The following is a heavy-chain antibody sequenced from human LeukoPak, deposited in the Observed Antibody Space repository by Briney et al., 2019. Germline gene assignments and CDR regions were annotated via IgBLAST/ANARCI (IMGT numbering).Heavy chain of an antibody. D-gene: IGHD5-12*01. CDR2: IYYSGST. V-gene: IGHV4-31*03. CDR1: GGSISSGGYY. Sequence: PSETLSLTCTVSGGSISSGGYYWSWIRQHPGKGLEWIGYIYYSGSTYYNPSLKSRVTISVDTSKNQFSLKLSSVTAADTAAYYCVRAFGRVATEYFDYWGQGTLVTVSS. J-gene: IGHJ4*02. CDR3: VRAFGRVATEYFDY.